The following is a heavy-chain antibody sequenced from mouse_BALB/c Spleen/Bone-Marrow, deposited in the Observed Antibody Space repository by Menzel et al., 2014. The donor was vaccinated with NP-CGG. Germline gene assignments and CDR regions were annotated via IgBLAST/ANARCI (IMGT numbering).Heavy chain of an antibody. J-gene: IGHJ1*01. Sequence: DVQLVESGGGLVQPGVSLKLSCVASGFTFSSYGMSWVRQTPDKRLELVATINNNGGSTYYPDSVKGQFTISRDNAKNTLYLQMSSLKSEDTAMYYCARVYGWYFDVWGAGTTVTVSS. CDR2: INNNGGST. CDR1: GFTFSSYG. CDR3: ARVYGWYFDV. V-gene: IGHV5-6-3*01. D-gene: IGHD1-1*01.